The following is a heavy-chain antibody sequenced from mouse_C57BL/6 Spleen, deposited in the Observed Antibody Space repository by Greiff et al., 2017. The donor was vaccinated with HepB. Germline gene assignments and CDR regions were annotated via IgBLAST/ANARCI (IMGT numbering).Heavy chain of an antibody. CDR2: IYPGSGST. D-gene: IGHD1-1*01. V-gene: IGHV1-55*01. Sequence: VKLQEPGAELVKPGASVKMSCKASGYTFTSYWITWVKQRPGQGLEWIGDIYPGSGSTNYNEKFKSKATLTVDTSSSTAYMQLSSLTSEDSAVYYCASPPNYYGSSCFAYWGQGTLVTVSA. CDR1: GYTFTSYW. CDR3: ASPPNYYGSSCFAY. J-gene: IGHJ3*01.